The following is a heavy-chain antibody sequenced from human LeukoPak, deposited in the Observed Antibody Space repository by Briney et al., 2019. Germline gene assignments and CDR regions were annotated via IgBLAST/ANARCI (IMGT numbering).Heavy chain of an antibody. D-gene: IGHD3-3*01. V-gene: IGHV1-8*01. J-gene: IGHJ4*02. Sequence: GASVKVSCKASGYTFTSFDINWVRQATGQGLEWLGWMTPNSGQTGYAQKFQGRVTMTEDTSTDTAYMELSSLRSEDTAVYYCATHDPTYYDFWSGPFDYWGQGTLVTVSS. CDR3: ATHDPTYYDFWSGPFDY. CDR1: GYTFTSFD. CDR2: MTPNSGQT.